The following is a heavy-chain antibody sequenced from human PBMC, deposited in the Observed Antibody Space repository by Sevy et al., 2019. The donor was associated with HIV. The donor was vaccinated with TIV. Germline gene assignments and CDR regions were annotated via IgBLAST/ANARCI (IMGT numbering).Heavy chain of an antibody. Sequence: SETLSLTCAVYGGSFSGYYWSWIRQPPGKGLEWIGEINHGGSTNYNPSLKSRVTISVDTSKNQFSLKLSAVTAAETAGYYCARDRVAAAGTNYYGMDVWGQGTTVTVSS. J-gene: IGHJ6*02. D-gene: IGHD6-13*01. V-gene: IGHV4-34*01. CDR2: INHGGST. CDR3: ARDRVAAAGTNYYGMDV. CDR1: GGSFSGYY.